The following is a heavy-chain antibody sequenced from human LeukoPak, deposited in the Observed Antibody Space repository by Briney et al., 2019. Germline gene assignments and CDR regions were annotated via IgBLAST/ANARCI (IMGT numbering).Heavy chain of an antibody. J-gene: IGHJ6*03. Sequence: SETLSLTCTVSGGSISSYYWSWIRQPPGKGLEWIGYIYYSGSTNYNPSLKSRVTISVDTSKNQFSLKLSSVTAADTAVYYCARSNYYYYMDVWGKGTTVTVSS. CDR2: IYYSGST. V-gene: IGHV4-59*08. CDR3: ARSNYYYYMDV. CDR1: GGSISSYY.